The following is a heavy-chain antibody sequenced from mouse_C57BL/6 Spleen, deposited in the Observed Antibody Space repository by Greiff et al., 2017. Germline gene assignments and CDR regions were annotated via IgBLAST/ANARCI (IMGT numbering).Heavy chain of an antibody. CDR3: ARRSPYDYDVDD. D-gene: IGHD2-4*01. V-gene: IGHV1-42*01. J-gene: IGHJ2*01. Sequence: EVQLQQSGPELVKPGASVKISCKASGYSFTGYYMNWVKQSPEKSLEWIGEINPSTGGTTYNQKFKAKATLTVDKSSSTAYMQLKSLTSEESAVYYCARRSPYDYDVDDWGQGTTLTVSS. CDR1: GYSFTGYY. CDR2: INPSTGGT.